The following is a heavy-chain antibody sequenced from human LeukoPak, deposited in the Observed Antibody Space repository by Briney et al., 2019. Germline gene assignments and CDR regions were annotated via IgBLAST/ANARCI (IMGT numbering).Heavy chain of an antibody. CDR1: GGTFSSYA. CDR2: IIPIFGTA. V-gene: IGHV1-69*01. Sequence: ASVKVSCKASGGTFSSYAISWVRQAPGQGLEWMGGIIPIFGTANYAQKFQGRVTITADESTSTAYMELSSLRSEDTAVYYCARMRGKVDDYESPYFDYWGQGTLVTVSS. CDR3: ARMRGKVDDYESPYFDY. D-gene: IGHD4-17*01. J-gene: IGHJ4*02.